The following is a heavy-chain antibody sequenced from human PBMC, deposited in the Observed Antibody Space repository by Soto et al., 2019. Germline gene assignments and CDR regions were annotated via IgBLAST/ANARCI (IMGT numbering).Heavy chain of an antibody. CDR1: GFTFSSYE. J-gene: IGHJ4*02. Sequence: PGGSLRLSCAASGFTFSSYEMNWVRQAPGKGLEWVSYISGSGNAMFYADSVKGRFTISRDNAKNSLSLQMNSLRAEDTAVYYCARGLFGELSPGGIGYFDYWGQGTLVTVSS. D-gene: IGHD3-10*01. CDR2: ISGSGNAM. CDR3: ARGLFGELSPGGIGYFDY. V-gene: IGHV3-48*03.